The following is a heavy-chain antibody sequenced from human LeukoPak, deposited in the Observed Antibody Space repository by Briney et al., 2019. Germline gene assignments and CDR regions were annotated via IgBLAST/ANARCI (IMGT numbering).Heavy chain of an antibody. J-gene: IGHJ3*02. CDR1: GYTFTNYY. D-gene: IGHD3-22*01. CDR2: INPSGGST. Sequence: ASVKVSCKTSGYTFTNYYMHWVRQAPGQGREWMGIINPSGGSTSYAQKFQGRGTITRDTITSTVYMELSTLRQADTAAYYCVSSSSSAGTYAFDIWAQGTMVTVSS. V-gene: IGHV1-46*01. CDR3: VSSSSSAGTYAFDI.